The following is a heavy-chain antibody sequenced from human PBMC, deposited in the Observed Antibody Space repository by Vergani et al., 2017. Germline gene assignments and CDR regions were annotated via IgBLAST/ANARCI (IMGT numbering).Heavy chain of an antibody. J-gene: IGHJ3*02. CDR2: IIPIFGTA. D-gene: IGHD2-15*01. CDR3: ARGPYCSGGSCYAFDI. Sequence: QVQLGQSGPEVKKPGSSVKVSCMASGDTFSIYAISWVRHAPGQGRECMGRIIPIFGTANYAKKFQGRVTITADESTSTAYMELSSLRSEDTAVYYCARGPYCSGGSCYAFDIWGQGTMVTVSS. CDR1: GDTFSIYA. V-gene: IGHV1-69*13.